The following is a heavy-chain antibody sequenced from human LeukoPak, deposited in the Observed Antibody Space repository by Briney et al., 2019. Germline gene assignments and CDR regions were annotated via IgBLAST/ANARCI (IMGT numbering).Heavy chain of an antibody. V-gene: IGHV1-18*01. D-gene: IGHD3-10*01. Sequence: ASVNVSCKASGYTFTSYGISWVRQAPGQGLEWMGWISAYNGNTNYAQKLQGRVTMTTDTSTSTAYMELRSLRSDDTAVYYCARDKDRYGSGSYSDWFDPWGQGTLVTVSS. CDR3: ARDKDRYGSGSYSDWFDP. CDR2: ISAYNGNT. J-gene: IGHJ5*02. CDR1: GYTFTSYG.